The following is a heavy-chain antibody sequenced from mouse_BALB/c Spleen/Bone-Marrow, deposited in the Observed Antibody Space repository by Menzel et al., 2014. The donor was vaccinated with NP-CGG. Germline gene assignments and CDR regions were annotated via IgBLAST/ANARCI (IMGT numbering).Heavy chain of an antibody. CDR2: IDPETGGT. CDR3: TRRTGDPY. D-gene: IGHD4-1*01. CDR1: GYTFTDYE. V-gene: IGHV1-15*01. Sequence: QVQLQQSGAELVRPGASVTLSCKASGYTFTDYEMHWVKQTPVHGLEWIGAIDPETGGTAYNQKFKGKATLTADKSSSTAYMELRSLTSEDSAVYYCTRRTGDPYWGQETLVTVSA. J-gene: IGHJ3*01.